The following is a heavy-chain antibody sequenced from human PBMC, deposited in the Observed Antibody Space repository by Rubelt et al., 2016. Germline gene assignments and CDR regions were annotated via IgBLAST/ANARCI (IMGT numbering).Heavy chain of an antibody. CDR3: AGDLNWAFDY. J-gene: IGHJ4*02. V-gene: IGHV3-48*02. CDR2: ISGSGTTI. CDR1: GLTFSRHH. Sequence: VQLVESGGGVVQPGRSLRLSCATSGLTFSRHHMHWVRQAPGKGLEWISYISGSGTTIYYADSVKGRFTISRDNAKDSLDLQMNSLGDEDTAVYYCAGDLNWAFDYWGQGTQVTVSS. D-gene: IGHD3/OR15-3a*01.